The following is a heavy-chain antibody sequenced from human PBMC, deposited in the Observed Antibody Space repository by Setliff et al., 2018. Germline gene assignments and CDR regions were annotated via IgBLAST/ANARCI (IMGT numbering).Heavy chain of an antibody. V-gene: IGHV4-59*12. CDR2: IYYSGST. D-gene: IGHD4-4*01. J-gene: IGHJ6*02. CDR3: AREAYSNSPYHYYGMDV. Sequence: SETLSLTCTVSGDSISSYYWSWIRQPPGKGLEWIGYIYYSGSTNYNPSLKSRVTISLDTSKNQFSLKVNSVTAADTAVYYCAREAYSNSPYHYYGMDVWGQGTTVTVSS. CDR1: GDSISSYY.